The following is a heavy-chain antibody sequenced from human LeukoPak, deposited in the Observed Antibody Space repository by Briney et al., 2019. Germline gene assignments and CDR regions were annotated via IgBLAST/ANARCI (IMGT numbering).Heavy chain of an antibody. CDR3: ARSRRWYCTTTSCPFYYGMDV. V-gene: IGHV3-33*08. CDR1: GFTFSNYV. CDR2: IWYDGSNK. D-gene: IGHD2-2*01. Sequence: GGSLRLSCVASGFTFSNYVMNWVRQAPGKGLEWMAIIWYDGSNKYYADSVKGRFTISRDNSNNTLFLQMNSLRAEDTAVYYCARSRRWYCTTTSCPFYYGMDVWGQGTTVTVSS. J-gene: IGHJ6*02.